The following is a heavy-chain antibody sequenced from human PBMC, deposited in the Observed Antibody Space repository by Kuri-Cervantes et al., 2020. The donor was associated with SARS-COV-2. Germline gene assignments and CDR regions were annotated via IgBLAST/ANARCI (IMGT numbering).Heavy chain of an antibody. CDR3: ARERGPHSYGVYYFDY. J-gene: IGHJ4*02. CDR1: GYTFTGYY. V-gene: IGHV1-2*02. CDR2: INPNSGGT. D-gene: IGHD5-18*01. Sequence: ASVKVSCKASGYTFTGYYMHWARQAPGQGLEWMGWINPNSGGTNYAQKFQGRVTMTRDTSISTAYMELSRLRSDDTAVYYCARERGPHSYGVYYFDYWGQGTLVTVSS.